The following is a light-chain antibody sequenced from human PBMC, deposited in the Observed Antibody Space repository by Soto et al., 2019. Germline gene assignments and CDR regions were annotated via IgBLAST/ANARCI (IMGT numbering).Light chain of an antibody. Sequence: QAVVTQPPSVSAAPGQTVTISCSGSSSNIGNNYVSWYQQLPGTAPKLLIYDNNKRPSGIPDRFSGPKSGTSATLGITGLQTGDEADYYCGTWDSSLSAWVFGGGTQLTVL. V-gene: IGLV1-51*01. CDR3: GTWDSSLSAWV. CDR1: SSNIGNNY. J-gene: IGLJ3*02. CDR2: DNN.